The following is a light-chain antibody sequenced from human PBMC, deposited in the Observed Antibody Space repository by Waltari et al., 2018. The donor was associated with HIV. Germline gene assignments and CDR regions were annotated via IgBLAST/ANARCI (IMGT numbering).Light chain of an antibody. CDR2: QDN. CDR3: QAWDSSAHVV. CDR1: NLGRKY. V-gene: IGLV3-1*01. Sequence: SFGLTQPPSVSLSPGQTAHITCSGDNLGRKYTAWYQPKPGQSPVLVLFQDNKRPSGIPARFSGSNSGNTATLTISGTQTLDEADYYCQAWDSSAHVVFGGGTRLTVL. J-gene: IGLJ2*01.